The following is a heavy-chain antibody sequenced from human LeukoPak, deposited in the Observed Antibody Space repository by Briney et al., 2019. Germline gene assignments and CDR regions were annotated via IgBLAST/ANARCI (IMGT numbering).Heavy chain of an antibody. J-gene: IGHJ5*02. CDR1: GFTFDDYA. D-gene: IGHD5-18*01. V-gene: IGHV3-9*01. CDR3: AKDPSSAGYSYGYVFDP. Sequence: PGRSLRLSCAASGFTFDDYAMHWVRQAPGKGLEWVSGISWNSGSIGYADSVKGRFTISRDNAKNSLCLQMNSLRAEDTALYYCAKDPSSAGYSYGYVFDPWGQGTLVTVSS. CDR2: ISWNSGSI.